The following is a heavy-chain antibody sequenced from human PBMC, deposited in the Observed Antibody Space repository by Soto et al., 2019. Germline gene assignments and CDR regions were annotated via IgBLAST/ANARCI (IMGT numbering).Heavy chain of an antibody. D-gene: IGHD6-13*01. J-gene: IGHJ4*02. Sequence: SETLSLTCTVSGGSISSYYWSWIRHPAGKGLEWIGRIYTSGSTNYNPSLKSRVTMSVDTSKNQFSLKLSSVTAADTAVYYCARDRGIAPAATYYFDYWGQGTLVTVSS. V-gene: IGHV4-4*07. CDR3: ARDRGIAPAATYYFDY. CDR1: GGSISSYY. CDR2: IYTSGST.